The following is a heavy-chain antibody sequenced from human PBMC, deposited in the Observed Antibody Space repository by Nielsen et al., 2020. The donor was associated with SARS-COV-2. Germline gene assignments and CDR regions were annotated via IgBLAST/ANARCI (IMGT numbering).Heavy chain of an antibody. CDR1: GGSFSGYY. J-gene: IGHJ5*02. CDR3: ARGFGSGRFDP. CDR2: INHSGST. D-gene: IGHD3-10*01. V-gene: IGHV4-34*01. Sequence: SETLSLTCAVYGGSFSGYYWSWIRQPPGKGLEWIGEINHSGSTNYNPSLKGRVTISVDTSKNQFSLKLSSVTAADTAVYYCARGFGSGRFDPWGQGTLVTVSS.